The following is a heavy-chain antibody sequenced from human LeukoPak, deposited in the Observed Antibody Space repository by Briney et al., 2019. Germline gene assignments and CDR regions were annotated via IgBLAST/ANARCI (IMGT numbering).Heavy chain of an antibody. Sequence: GGSLRLSCAASGFTFSSYAMSWVRQAPGKGLEWVSNIGGSGDNTFYADSVKDRFTISRDNSKNTLFLQMNSLRAEDTAVYYCAKGRGTTVTSAANYRGQGTLVTVSS. CDR1: GFTFSSYA. D-gene: IGHD4-17*01. J-gene: IGHJ4*02. V-gene: IGHV3-23*01. CDR3: AKGRGTTVTSAANY. CDR2: IGGSGDNT.